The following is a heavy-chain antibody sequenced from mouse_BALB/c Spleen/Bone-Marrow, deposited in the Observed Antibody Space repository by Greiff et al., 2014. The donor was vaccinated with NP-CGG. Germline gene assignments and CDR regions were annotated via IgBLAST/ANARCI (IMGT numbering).Heavy chain of an antibody. V-gene: IGHV1S22*01. J-gene: IGHJ2*01. CDR1: GYTFINYW. D-gene: IGHD2-1*01. Sequence: LQQSGSELVRPGASVKLSCKASGYTFINYWIHWVKQRPGQGLEWIGNFYPGSGTTNYDEKFKTKATLTVDTFSSTAYMQLSSLTSEDSAVYYCTKGNYFFDYWGQGTTLTVFS. CDR2: FYPGSGTT. CDR3: TKGNYFFDY.